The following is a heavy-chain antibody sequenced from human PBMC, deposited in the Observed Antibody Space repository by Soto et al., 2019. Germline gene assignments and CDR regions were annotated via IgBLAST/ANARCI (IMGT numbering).Heavy chain of an antibody. Sequence: QVKLVESGGGLVKPRGSLRLSCVACGFTFSDYYMSWVRQAPGKGLEWVAYISSNSRTMYYADSVKGRFTISRDNAKNSLFLQMNSLRAEDTAVYYCARLFSYATYWGQGTLVTVSS. CDR3: ARLFSYATY. D-gene: IGHD3-16*01. V-gene: IGHV3-11*01. CDR1: GFTFSDYY. J-gene: IGHJ4*02. CDR2: ISSNSRTM.